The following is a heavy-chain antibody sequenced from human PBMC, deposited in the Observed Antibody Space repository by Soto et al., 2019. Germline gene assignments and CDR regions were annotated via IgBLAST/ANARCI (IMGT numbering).Heavy chain of an antibody. CDR1: GFTFSSYA. V-gene: IGHV3-30-3*01. D-gene: IGHD3-3*01. J-gene: IGHJ6*02. CDR3: ARGVSWSGSYYYYGMDV. CDR2: ISYDGSNK. Sequence: GGSLRLSCAASGFTFSSYAMHWVRQAPGKGLEWVAVISYDGSNKYYADSVKGRFTISRDNSKNTLYLQMNSLRAEDTAVYYCARGVSWSGSYYYYGMDVWGQGTTVTVSS.